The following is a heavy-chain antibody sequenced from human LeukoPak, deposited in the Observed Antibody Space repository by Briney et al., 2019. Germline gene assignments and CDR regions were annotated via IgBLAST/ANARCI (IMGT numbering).Heavy chain of an antibody. CDR3: AKDTVYSSVLNWFDH. D-gene: IGHD6-19*01. V-gene: IGHV3-23*01. J-gene: IGHJ5*02. Sequence: GGSLRLSCAASGFTFSSYAMSWVRQAPGKGLEWVSAISGSGGSTYYADSVKGRFTISRDNSKNTLYLQMNSLRAEDTAVYYGAKDTVYSSVLNWFDHWGQGTLVTVSS. CDR2: ISGSGGST. CDR1: GFTFSSYA.